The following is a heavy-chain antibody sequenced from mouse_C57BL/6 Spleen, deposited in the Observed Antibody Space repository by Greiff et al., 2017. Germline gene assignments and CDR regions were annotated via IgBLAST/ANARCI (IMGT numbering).Heavy chain of an antibody. J-gene: IGHJ1*03. D-gene: IGHD1-1*01. CDR1: GYTFTSYN. CDR3: ARHSYYSSSYWYFDV. V-gene: IGHV1-12*01. CDR2: IYPGNGDT. Sequence: QVQLQQSGAELVRPGASVKMSCKASGYTFTSYNMHWVKQTPRQGLEWIGAIYPGNGDTSYNQKFKGQATLTVDKSSSTAYMQLSSLTSEDSAVYVCARHSYYSSSYWYFDVWGTGTTVTVSS.